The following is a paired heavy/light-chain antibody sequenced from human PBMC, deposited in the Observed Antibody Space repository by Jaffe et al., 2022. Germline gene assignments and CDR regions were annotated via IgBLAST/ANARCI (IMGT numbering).Heavy chain of an antibody. J-gene: IGHJ5*02. CDR3: FAEAGSVGATQGWGLSPLVADPYNWFDP. CDR1: GGTFSSYT. Sequence: QVQLVQSGAEVKKPGSSVKVSCKASGGTFSSYTISWVRQAPGQGLEWMGRIIPILGIANYAQKFQGRVTITADKSTSTAYMELSSLRSEDTAVYYCFAEAGSVGATQGWGLSPLVADPYNWFDPWGQGTLVTVSS. CDR2: IIPILGIA. D-gene: IGHD1-26*01. V-gene: IGHV1-69*02.
Light chain of an antibody. CDR2: KVS. J-gene: IGKJ1*01. CDR1: QSLVHSDGNTY. V-gene: IGKV2-30*02. Sequence: DVVMTQSPLSLPVTLGQPASISCRSSQSLVHSDGNTYLNWFQQRPGQSPRRLIYKVSNRDSGVPDRFSGSGSGTDFTLKISRVEAEDVGVYYCMQGTHWLWTFGQGTKVEIK. CDR3: MQGTHWLWT.